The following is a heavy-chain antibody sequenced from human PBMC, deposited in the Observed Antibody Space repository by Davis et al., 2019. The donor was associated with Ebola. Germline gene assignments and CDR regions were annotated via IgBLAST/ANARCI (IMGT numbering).Heavy chain of an antibody. CDR3: ARGSASSGWYPDAFDY. D-gene: IGHD6-19*01. CDR1: GYSFSNSW. Sequence: KVSCKGSGYSFSNSWIGWVRQIPGKGLEWVGIINPGDPETRYSPSFQGQVTISADKSISTAYLQWSSLKASDTAMYYCARGSASSGWYPDAFDYWGQGTLVTVSS. CDR2: INPGDPET. J-gene: IGHJ4*02. V-gene: IGHV5-51*01.